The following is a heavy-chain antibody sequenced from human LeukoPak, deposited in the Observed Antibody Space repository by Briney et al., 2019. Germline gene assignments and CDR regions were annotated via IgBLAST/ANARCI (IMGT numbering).Heavy chain of an antibody. Sequence: ASVKVSCKASGYTFTGYYMHWVRQAPGQGLEWMGWINPNSGGTNYAQKFQGRVTMTRDTSISTAYMELSRLRSDDTAVYYCARKPSGDSYGYPPDYWGQGTLVTVSS. J-gene: IGHJ4*02. V-gene: IGHV1-2*02. CDR3: ARKPSGDSYGYPPDY. CDR2: INPNSGGT. CDR1: GYTFTGYY. D-gene: IGHD5-18*01.